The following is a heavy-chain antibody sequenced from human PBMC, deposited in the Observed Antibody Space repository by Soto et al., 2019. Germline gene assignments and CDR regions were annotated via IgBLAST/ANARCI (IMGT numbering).Heavy chain of an antibody. Sequence: SVKVSCKASGGTFSSYAISWVRQAPGQGLEWMGGIIPIFGTANYAQKFQGRVTITADESTSTAYMELSSLRSEDTAVYYCARGDYGGKIYYYYGMDVWGQGTTVTVSS. V-gene: IGHV1-69*13. CDR1: GGTFSSYA. D-gene: IGHD4-17*01. CDR2: IIPIFGTA. J-gene: IGHJ6*02. CDR3: ARGDYGGKIYYYYGMDV.